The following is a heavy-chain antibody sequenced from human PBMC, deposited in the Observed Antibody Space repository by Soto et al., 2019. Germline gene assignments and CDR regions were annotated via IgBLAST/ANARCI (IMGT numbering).Heavy chain of an antibody. Sequence: QVQLVESGGGVVQPGRSLRLSCAASGFTFSSYGMHWVSQAPGKGLEWVAVISYAGSNKYYADSVKGLFTISRDNSKNTLYLQMNSLRAEDTAVYYCAKGCHCSGVSCYSQRWGLAWYYWGQGTLVTVSS. CDR1: GFTFSSYG. CDR3: AKGCHCSGVSCYSQRWGLAWYY. CDR2: ISYAGSNK. J-gene: IGHJ4*02. V-gene: IGHV3-30*18. D-gene: IGHD2-15*01.